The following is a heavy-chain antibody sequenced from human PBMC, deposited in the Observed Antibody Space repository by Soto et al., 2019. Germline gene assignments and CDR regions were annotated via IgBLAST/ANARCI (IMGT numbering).Heavy chain of an antibody. V-gene: IGHV1-18*01. CDR2: ISAYNGNT. J-gene: IGHJ6*03. D-gene: IGHD2-2*01. CDR1: GYTFTSYG. Sequence: ASVKVSCKASGYTFTSYGISWVRQAPGQGLEWMGWISAYNGNTNYAQKLQGRVTMTTDTSTSTAYMELRSLRSDDTAVYYCAREGVVPAEAMKVYYYYMDVWGKGTTVTVSS. CDR3: AREGVVPAEAMKVYYYYMDV.